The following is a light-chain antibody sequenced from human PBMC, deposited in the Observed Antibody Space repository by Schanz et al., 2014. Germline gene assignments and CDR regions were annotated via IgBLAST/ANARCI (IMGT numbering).Light chain of an antibody. CDR2: NND. J-gene: IGLJ1*01. CDR1: SSNIGSNT. V-gene: IGLV1-44*01. CDR3: AAWDDSLNSFYV. Sequence: QSVLTQPPSASGTPGQRVTISCSGSSSNIGSNTVNWYQQLPGTAPKLLMYNNDQRPSGVPDRFSGSKSGTSASLAISGLQSEDEADYYCAAWDDSLNSFYVFGAGTKLTVL.